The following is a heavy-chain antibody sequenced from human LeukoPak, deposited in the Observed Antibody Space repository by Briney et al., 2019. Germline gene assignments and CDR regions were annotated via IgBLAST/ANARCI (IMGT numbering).Heavy chain of an antibody. D-gene: IGHD5-24*01. CDR3: ARQRDGYNWGFGY. V-gene: IGHV4-59*08. J-gene: IGHJ4*02. CDR2: IYYPGST. Sequence: PSETLSLTCTVSGGSITSYYWSWIRQPPGKGLEWIGYIYYPGSTSYNPSLKSRVAISLDTSKNQFSLKVSSVTAADTAVYFCARQRDGYNWGFGYWGQGTLVTVSS. CDR1: GGSITSYY.